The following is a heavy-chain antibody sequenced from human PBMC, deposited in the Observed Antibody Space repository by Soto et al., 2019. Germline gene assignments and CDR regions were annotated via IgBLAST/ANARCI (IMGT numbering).Heavy chain of an antibody. CDR3: MTGGGSSWDAFDY. D-gene: IGHD6-13*01. CDR1: GFTFSNFA. V-gene: IGHV3-30-3*01. J-gene: IGHJ4*02. CDR2: ISYDATSK. Sequence: QVQLVESGGGVVQPGRSLRLSCAASGFTFSNFAMHWVRQAPGKGLEWVSVISYDATSKYYADSVRGRFTISRDNSKNTLYLQMDSLKVEDTAVYYCMTGGGSSWDAFDYWGQGTLVTVSS.